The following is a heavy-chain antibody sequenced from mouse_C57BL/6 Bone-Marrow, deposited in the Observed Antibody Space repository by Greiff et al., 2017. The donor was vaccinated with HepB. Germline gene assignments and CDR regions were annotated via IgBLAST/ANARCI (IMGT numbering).Heavy chain of an antibody. CDR3: ALITTVVATYYWYFDV. Sequence: EVQLQQSVAELVRPGASVKLSCTASGFNIKNTYMHWVKQRPEQGLERIGRIDPANGNTKYAPKFQGKATITADTSSNTAYLQLSSLTSEDTAIYYCALITTVVATYYWYFDVWGTGTTVTVSS. D-gene: IGHD1-1*01. J-gene: IGHJ1*03. CDR2: IDPANGNT. CDR1: GFNIKNTY. V-gene: IGHV14-3*01.